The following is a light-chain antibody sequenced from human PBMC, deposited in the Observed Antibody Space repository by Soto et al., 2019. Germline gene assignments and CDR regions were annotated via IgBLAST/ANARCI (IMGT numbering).Light chain of an antibody. V-gene: IGLV2-8*01. CDR2: EVS. CDR1: SSDVGGYNY. Sequence: QSGLTQPPSASGSPGQSVTISCTGTSSDVGGYNYVSWYQQHPGKAPKLMIYEVSKRPSGVPDRFSGSKSGNTASLTVSGLQAEDEADYYCSSYAGSNNFEVVFGGGTQLTVL. CDR3: SSYAGSNNFEVV. J-gene: IGLJ2*01.